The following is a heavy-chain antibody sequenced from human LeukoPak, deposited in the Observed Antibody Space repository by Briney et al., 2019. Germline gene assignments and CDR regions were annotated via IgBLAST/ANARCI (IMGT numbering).Heavy chain of an antibody. V-gene: IGHV3-23*01. CDR2: ISGSGGST. CDR1: GFTFSSYG. CDR3: AKDEGIAAAGTLDY. J-gene: IGHJ4*02. D-gene: IGHD6-13*01. Sequence: GGSLRLSCAASGFTFSSYGMSWVRQAPGKGLEWVSAISGSGGSTYYADSVKGRFTISRDNSKNTLYLQMNSLRAEDTAVYYCAKDEGIAAAGTLDYWGQGTLVTASS.